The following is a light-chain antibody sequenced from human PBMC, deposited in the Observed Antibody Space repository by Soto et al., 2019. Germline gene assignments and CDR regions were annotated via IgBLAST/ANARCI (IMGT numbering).Light chain of an antibody. CDR1: QSRGSNF. CDR3: QLYGISPH. CDR2: ASS. Sequence: EIVLTRSPGTLSLSPGERASISCKTSQSRGSNFLAWHQHKPGQAPRLLIYASSNRPTDIPDRFSGSASGTDFTLPLNTLEPADFAVYYFQLYGISPHFGQGTRLEI. J-gene: IGKJ5*01. V-gene: IGKV3-20*01.